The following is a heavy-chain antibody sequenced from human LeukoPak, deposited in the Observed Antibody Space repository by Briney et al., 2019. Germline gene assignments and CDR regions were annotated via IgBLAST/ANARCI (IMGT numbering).Heavy chain of an antibody. CDR2: IGSDAITK. CDR3: AELGITMIGGV. D-gene: IGHD3-10*02. Sequence: PGGSLRLSCTASGFSFSSYSMHWVRQAPGKGLEWVAVIGSDAITKYYADFVKGRFTISRDNSKDTLYLQMNSLRAEDTAVYYCAELGITMIGGVWGKGTTVTISS. V-gene: IGHV3-30*04. J-gene: IGHJ6*04. CDR1: GFSFSSYS.